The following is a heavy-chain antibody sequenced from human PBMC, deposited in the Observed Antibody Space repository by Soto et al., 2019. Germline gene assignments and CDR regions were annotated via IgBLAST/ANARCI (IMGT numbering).Heavy chain of an antibody. D-gene: IGHD2-15*01. CDR1: GGSFSGYY. V-gene: IGHV4-34*01. CDR3: ARVSRRGIVVVVAAGRGPLYNWFDT. CDR2: INHGGST. J-gene: IGHJ5*02. Sequence: SETLSLTCAVYGGSFSGYYWSWIRQPPGKGLEWIGEINHGGSTNYNPSLKSRVTISVDTSKNQFSLKLSSVTAADTAVYYCARVSRRGIVVVVAAGRGPLYNWFDTWGQGTLVTVSS.